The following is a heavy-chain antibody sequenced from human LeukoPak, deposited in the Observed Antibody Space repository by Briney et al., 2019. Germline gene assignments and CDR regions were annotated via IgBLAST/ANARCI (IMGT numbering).Heavy chain of an antibody. J-gene: IGHJ6*03. CDR1: GGSISSGSYY. D-gene: IGHD3-10*01. CDR3: ARQLYVSGSYYAPMDV. V-gene: IGHV4-61*02. CDR2: IYTSGST. Sequence: SETLSLTCTVSGGSISSGSYYWSWIRQPAGKGLEWIGRIYTSGSTYQNPSLKSRLTISIDTSKNQFSLKLSSVTAADTAVYFCARQLYVSGSYYAPMDVWGKGTTVTISS.